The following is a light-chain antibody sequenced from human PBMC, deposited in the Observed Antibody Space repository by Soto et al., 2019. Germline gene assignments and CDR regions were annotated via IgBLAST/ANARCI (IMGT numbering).Light chain of an antibody. V-gene: IGKV3-20*01. CDR3: QQCGSSPIS. CDR2: GAS. CDR1: QSVSSY. Sequence: IVLTQSPRTMYLSPGERATLSCRASQSVSSYIAWYQQKPGQAPRLLIYGASSRATGIPDRFSGSGSGTDFTLTISRLEPEDFAVYYCQQCGSSPISFGQGTRLEI. J-gene: IGKJ5*01.